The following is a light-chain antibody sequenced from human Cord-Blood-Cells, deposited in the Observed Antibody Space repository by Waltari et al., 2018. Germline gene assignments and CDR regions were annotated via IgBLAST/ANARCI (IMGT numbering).Light chain of an antibody. CDR2: GAS. Sequence: EIVMPQSPATLSVSPGERATISCRASQRVSRNLAWYQQKPGQAPRHLSYGASTRATGIPARFSGSGSGTEFTLTISSLQSEDFAVYYCQQYNNWPLTFGGGTKVEIK. V-gene: IGKV3-15*01. J-gene: IGKJ4*01. CDR1: QRVSRN. CDR3: QQYNNWPLT.